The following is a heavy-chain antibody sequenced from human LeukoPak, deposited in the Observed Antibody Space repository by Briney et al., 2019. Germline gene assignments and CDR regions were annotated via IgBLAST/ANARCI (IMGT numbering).Heavy chain of an antibody. CDR1: GFTFSFYA. V-gene: IGHV3-23*01. Sequence: GGSLRVSCAASGFTFSFYAMSWVRQAPGKGLEWVAGITSSGNTTYYADPVKGRFTISRDNSRNILYLQMNSLRAEDTAIYYCAKDFGGSDYVWYFDLWGRGTVVTVSS. D-gene: IGHD1-26*01. CDR3: AKDFGGSDYVWYFDL. J-gene: IGHJ2*01. CDR2: ITSSGNTT.